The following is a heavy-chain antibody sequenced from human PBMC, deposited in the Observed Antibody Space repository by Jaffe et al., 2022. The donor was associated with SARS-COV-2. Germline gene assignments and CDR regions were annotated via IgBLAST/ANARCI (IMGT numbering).Heavy chain of an antibody. Sequence: QVQLVQSGAEVRKPGASVKVSCKASGYMFSEYSMHWVRQVPGQSLEWVGWINTDNGNTRYSQKLQGRITLTRDTSASTAYMEVTGLRSEDTAIYYCARNEDVWGQGTTVTVSS. CDR1: GYMFSEYS. J-gene: IGHJ6*02. CDR3: ARNEDV. V-gene: IGHV1-3*04. CDR2: INTDNGNT.